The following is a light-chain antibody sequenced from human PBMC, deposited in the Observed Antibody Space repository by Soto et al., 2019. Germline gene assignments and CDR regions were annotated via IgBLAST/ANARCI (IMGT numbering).Light chain of an antibody. CDR3: QQRYSWLRA. Sequence: EVVVTQSPDTLSLSPGETATLSCRPSQSVSSSVAWYQHKPGQSPRLVVYSGDKRAPGIPPRFSGSGSGTDFTLTISSLESDDFAIYYCQQRYSWLRAFGPGTKVDSK. V-gene: IGKV3-11*01. CDR1: QSVSSS. J-gene: IGKJ1*01. CDR2: SGD.